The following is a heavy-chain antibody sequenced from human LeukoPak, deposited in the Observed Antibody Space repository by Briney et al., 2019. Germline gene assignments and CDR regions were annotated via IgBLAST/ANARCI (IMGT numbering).Heavy chain of an antibody. CDR3: ARDGHGFNGGGGF. J-gene: IGHJ4*02. D-gene: IGHD6-25*01. CDR2: VHHSGSS. V-gene: IGHV4-30-2*01. Sequence: LRLSCAASGFTFDDYAMHWVRQPPGKGLEWIGYVHHSGSSFYNPSLKGRVTMSVDRSKNQFSLKLTSVTAADTAVYYCARDGHGFNGGGGFWGQGTLVTVSS. CDR1: GFTFDDYA.